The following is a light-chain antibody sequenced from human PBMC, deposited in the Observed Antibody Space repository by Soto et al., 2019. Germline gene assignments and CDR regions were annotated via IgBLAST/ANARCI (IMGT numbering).Light chain of an antibody. V-gene: IGKV3-20*01. CDR1: QSVRNNY. CDR2: GAS. CDR3: QQYGSSRWT. J-gene: IGKJ1*01. Sequence: TVLTHSPGTLSLSPLYRATLSFMSSQSVRNNYLAWLQQKPGQAPSLLISGASTRATGVPDRFSGSGSGTDFTLTISRLEPEDFAVYYCQQYGSSRWTFGQGTKVDIK.